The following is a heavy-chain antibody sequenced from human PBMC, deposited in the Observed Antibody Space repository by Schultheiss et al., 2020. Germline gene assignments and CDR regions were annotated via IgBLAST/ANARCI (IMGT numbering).Heavy chain of an antibody. J-gene: IGHJ4*02. V-gene: IGHV4-61*08. CDR1: GGSISSGDYY. Sequence: SQTLSLTCTVSGGSISSGDYYWSWIRQPPGKGLEWIGYIYYSGSTYYNPSLKSRVTISVDRSKNQFSLKLSSVTAADTAVYYCARDGSWPEAPDYWGQGTLVTVSS. CDR2: IYYSGST. CDR3: ARDGSWPEAPDY. D-gene: IGHD6-13*01.